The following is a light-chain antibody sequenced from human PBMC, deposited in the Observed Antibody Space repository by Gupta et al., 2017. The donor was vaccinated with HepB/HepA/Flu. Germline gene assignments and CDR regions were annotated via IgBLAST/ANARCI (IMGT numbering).Light chain of an antibody. Sequence: DIVLTQSPGTLSLSPGERATLSCRASQSVINNYLAWYQQKPGQAPRLLMYGASSRATGIPDRFSGSGSGTDFALNISRLEPDDFAVYYCQQYGSSLRAFGPGTKVELK. CDR3: QQYGSSLRA. CDR2: GAS. CDR1: QSVINNY. V-gene: IGKV3-20*01. J-gene: IGKJ1*01.